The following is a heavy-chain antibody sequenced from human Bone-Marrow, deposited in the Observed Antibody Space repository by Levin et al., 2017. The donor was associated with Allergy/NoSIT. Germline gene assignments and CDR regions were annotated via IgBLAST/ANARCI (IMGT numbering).Heavy chain of an antibody. CDR2: IYYSGST. J-gene: IGHJ4*02. CDR3: ASPSMVRGVIGDYFDY. CDR1: GGSISSSSYY. Sequence: SCTVSGGSISSSSYYWGWIRQPPGKGLEWIGSIYYSGSTYYNPSLKSRVTISVDTSKNQFSLKLSSVTAADTAVYYCASPSMVRGVIGDYFDYWGQGTLVTVSS. D-gene: IGHD3-10*01. V-gene: IGHV4-39*01.